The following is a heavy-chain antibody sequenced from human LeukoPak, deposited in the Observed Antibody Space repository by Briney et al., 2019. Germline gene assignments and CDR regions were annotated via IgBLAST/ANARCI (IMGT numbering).Heavy chain of an antibody. J-gene: IGHJ4*02. D-gene: IGHD6-13*01. CDR3: AAGIAAAGPLDY. V-gene: IGHV4-59*01. CDR1: GGSISSYY. Sequence: SETLSLTCTVSGGSISSYYWSWIRQPPGKGLEWIGYIYYSGSTNYNPSLKSRVTISVDTSKNQFSLKLSSVTAADTAVYYCAAGIAAAGPLDYWGQGTLVTVSS. CDR2: IYYSGST.